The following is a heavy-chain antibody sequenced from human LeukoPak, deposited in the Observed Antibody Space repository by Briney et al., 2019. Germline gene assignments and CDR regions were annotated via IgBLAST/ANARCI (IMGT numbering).Heavy chain of an antibody. CDR1: GGSISSGDYY. J-gene: IGHJ5*02. D-gene: IGHD3-3*01. Sequence: SQTLSLTCTVSGGSISSGDYYWSWIRQPPGKGLEWIGYIYYSGSTYYNPSLKSRVTISVDTSKNQFSLKLSSVTAADTAVYYCARGERFLEWLLYKNWFDPWGQGTLVTVSS. CDR3: ARGERFLEWLLYKNWFDP. CDR2: IYYSGST. V-gene: IGHV4-30-4*01.